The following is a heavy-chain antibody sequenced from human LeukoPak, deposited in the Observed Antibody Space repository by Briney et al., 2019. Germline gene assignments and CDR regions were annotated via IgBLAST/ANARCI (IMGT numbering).Heavy chain of an antibody. J-gene: IGHJ4*02. CDR2: INPNSGGT. CDR1: GYTFTGYY. D-gene: IGHD6-13*01. Sequence: GSVKVSCKASGYTFTGYYMHWVRQAPGQGLEWMGWINPNSGGTNYAQKFQGRVTLTRDTSISTAYMELSRLRSDDTAVYYCARVGRGGIAAAVYWGQGTLVTVSS. CDR3: ARVGRGGIAAAVY. V-gene: IGHV1-2*02.